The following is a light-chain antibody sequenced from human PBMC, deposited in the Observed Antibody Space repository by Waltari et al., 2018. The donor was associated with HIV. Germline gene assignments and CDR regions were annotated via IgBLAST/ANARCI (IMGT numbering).Light chain of an antibody. Sequence: QSMLTQPHSVSRAPGQRVTISCTGGTSNSEADYDGNRYQQIPGTAPKLLISGNKNRPSGFPDRFSSSKSGTSASLAITGLQAVDEADYFCQSYDRSLSASVVFGGGTKLTVL. CDR3: QSYDRSLSASVV. CDR2: GNK. CDR1: TSNSEADYD. J-gene: IGLJ2*01. V-gene: IGLV1-40*01.